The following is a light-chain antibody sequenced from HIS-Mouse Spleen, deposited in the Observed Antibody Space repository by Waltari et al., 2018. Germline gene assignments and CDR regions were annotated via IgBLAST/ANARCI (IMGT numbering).Light chain of an antibody. V-gene: IGLV3-21*02. CDR3: QVWDSSSDHPV. J-gene: IGLJ2*01. Sequence: SYVLTQPPSVSVAPGQTARITCGGSNIGSKSVHWYQQKPGQAPVLVVYGDSDRPSGIPERFSGSNSGNTATLTISRVEAGDEADYYCQVWDSSSDHPVFGGGTKLTVL. CDR1: NIGSKS. CDR2: GDS.